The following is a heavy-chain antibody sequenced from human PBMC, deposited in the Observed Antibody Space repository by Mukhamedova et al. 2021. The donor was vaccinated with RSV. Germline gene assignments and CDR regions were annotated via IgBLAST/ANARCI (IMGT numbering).Heavy chain of an antibody. CDR2: ISSSSTYX. J-gene: IGHJ4*01. D-gene: IGHD3-3*01. Sequence: VRQAPGKGLEWVSSISSSSTYXYYXXSLNGRFTISRDNAKNSLYLLMDSLTAAYTAVYYFARAXXXYDLSLGYLCHGTLLTVSS. V-gene: IGHV3-21*01. CDR3: ARAXXXYDLSLGY.